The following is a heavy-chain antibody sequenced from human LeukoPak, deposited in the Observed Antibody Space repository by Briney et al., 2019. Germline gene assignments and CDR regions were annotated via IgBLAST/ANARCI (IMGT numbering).Heavy chain of an antibody. D-gene: IGHD3-3*01. V-gene: IGHV4-39*07. CDR2: IYYSGST. J-gene: IGHJ4*02. CDR1: GGSISSSSYY. CDR3: ARADFWSGFEDY. Sequence: PSETLSLTCTVSGGSISSSSYYWGWIRRPPGKGLEWIVSIYYSGSTYYNPSLKSRVTISVDTSKNQFSLKLSSVTAADTAVYYCARADFWSGFEDYWGQGTLVTVSS.